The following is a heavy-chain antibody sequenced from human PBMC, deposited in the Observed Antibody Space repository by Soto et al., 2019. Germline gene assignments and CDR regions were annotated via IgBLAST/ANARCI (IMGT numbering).Heavy chain of an antibody. Sequence: PGGSLILSCAASGFTFSSYSMHWVRQAPGKGLEWVAVISYDGSNKYYADSVKGRFTISRDNSKNTLYLQMNSLRAEDTAVYYCARRVQLWLQPGYGMDVWGQGTTVTVSS. J-gene: IGHJ6*02. D-gene: IGHD5-18*01. CDR3: ARRVQLWLQPGYGMDV. CDR1: GFTFSSYS. CDR2: ISYDGSNK. V-gene: IGHV3-30-3*01.